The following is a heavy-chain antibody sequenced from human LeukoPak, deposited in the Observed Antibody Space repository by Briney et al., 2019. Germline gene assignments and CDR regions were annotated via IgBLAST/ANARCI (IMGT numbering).Heavy chain of an antibody. Sequence: GGSLRLSCAASGFTFSIYSMSWVRQAPGKGLEWVSYISSSSSTISYADSVKGRFTISRDNAENSLYLQMNSLRAEDTAVYYCARASSGWYLNPLDYWGQGTLVTVSS. V-gene: IGHV3-48*01. CDR3: ARASSGWYLNPLDY. CDR1: GFTFSIYS. J-gene: IGHJ4*02. D-gene: IGHD6-19*01. CDR2: ISSSSSTI.